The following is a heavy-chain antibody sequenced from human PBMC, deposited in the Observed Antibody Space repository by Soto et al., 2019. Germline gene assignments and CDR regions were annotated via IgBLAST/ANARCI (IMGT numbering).Heavy chain of an antibody. J-gene: IGHJ6*02. CDR1: GFTFSSYE. V-gene: IGHV3-48*03. CDR3: AKWGFLRDYYYGMDV. D-gene: IGHD2-15*01. CDR2: ISSSGSTI. Sequence: EVQLLASGGDLKQPGGSLRLSCVASGFTFSSYEMNWVRQAPGKGLEWVSYISSSGSTIYYADSVKGRFTISRDNAKNSLYLQMNSLRAEDTAVYYCAKWGFLRDYYYGMDVWGQGTTVTVSS.